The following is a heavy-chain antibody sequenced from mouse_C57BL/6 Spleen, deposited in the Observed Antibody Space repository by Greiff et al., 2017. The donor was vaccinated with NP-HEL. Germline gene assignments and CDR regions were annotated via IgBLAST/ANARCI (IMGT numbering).Heavy chain of an antibody. D-gene: IGHD2-4*01. CDR1: GYTFTSYW. Sequence: QVQLQQPGAELVRPGSSVKLSCKASGYTFTSYWMDWVKQRPGQGLEWIGNIYPSDSETHYNQKFKDKATLTVDKSSSTAYMQLSSLTSEDSAVYYCAREGLEDWYFDVWGTGTTVTVSS. CDR2: IYPSDSET. CDR3: AREGLEDWYFDV. J-gene: IGHJ1*03. V-gene: IGHV1-61*01.